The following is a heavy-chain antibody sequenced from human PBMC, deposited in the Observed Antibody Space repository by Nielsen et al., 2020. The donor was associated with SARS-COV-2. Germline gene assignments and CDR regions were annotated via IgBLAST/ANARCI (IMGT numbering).Heavy chain of an antibody. J-gene: IGHJ4*02. V-gene: IGHV3-21*01. CDR1: GFTFSSYS. CDR2: ISSSSSYI. Sequence: LSLTCAASGFTFSSYSMNWVRQAPGKGLEWVSSISSSSSYIYYADSVKGRFTISRDNAKNSLYLQMNSLRAEDTAVYYCARLGTAAGLDYWGQGTLVTVSS. D-gene: IGHD6-13*01. CDR3: ARLGTAAGLDY.